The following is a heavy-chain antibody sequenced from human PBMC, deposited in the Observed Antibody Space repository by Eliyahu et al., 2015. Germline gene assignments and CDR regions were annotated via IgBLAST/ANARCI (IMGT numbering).Heavy chain of an antibody. V-gene: IGHV4-39*01. J-gene: IGHJ3*02. CDR3: ARHLGDLYHDAFDI. CDR1: SSYY. Sequence: QLQLQESGPGLVKPSETXXXSSSYYWGWIRQPPGKGLEWIGSIYYSGSTYYNPSLKSRVTISVDTSKNQFSLKLSSVTAADTAVYYCARHLGDLYHDAFDIWGQGTMVTVSS. CDR2: IYYSGST. D-gene: IGHD2-2*01.